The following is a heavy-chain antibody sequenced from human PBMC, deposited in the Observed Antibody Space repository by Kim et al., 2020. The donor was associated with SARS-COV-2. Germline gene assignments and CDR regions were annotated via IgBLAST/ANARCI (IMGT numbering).Heavy chain of an antibody. D-gene: IGHD5-18*01. CDR1: GFSFSNYG. CDR3: VKLGGNYGYDTFDY. J-gene: IGHJ4*02. Sequence: GGSLRLSCAASGFSFSNYGMSWVRQAPGKGLEWVSSISGSGDSTYYADSVKGRFTISRDNSKNTLYMQLNSLRVEDTAEFYCVKLGGNYGYDTFDYWGQGTLVTVSS. CDR2: ISGSGDST. V-gene: IGHV3-23*01.